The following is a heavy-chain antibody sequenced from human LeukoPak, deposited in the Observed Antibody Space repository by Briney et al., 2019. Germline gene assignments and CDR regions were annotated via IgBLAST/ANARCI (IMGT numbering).Heavy chain of an antibody. D-gene: IGHD1-26*01. CDR3: AKDRYSGSYLQTGPCAH. V-gene: IGHV3-23*01. Sequence: GGSLRLSCEASGFTFTNYGMSWVRQAPGKGLESVSAISGSGSGTCYADSVKGRFTISRDNSKNTLYLQMNSLRAEDTAVYYCAKDRYSGSYLQTGPCAHWGQGILVTVSS. J-gene: IGHJ4*02. CDR2: ISGSGSGT. CDR1: GFTFTNYG.